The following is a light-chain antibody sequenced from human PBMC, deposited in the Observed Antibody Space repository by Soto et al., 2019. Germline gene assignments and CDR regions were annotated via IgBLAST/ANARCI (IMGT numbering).Light chain of an antibody. CDR1: QSISNY. CDR3: QQTYKTPLT. CDR2: LAS. Sequence: DIQMTQSPSSLSASVGDRVTITCRASQSISNYLNWYQQRPGKAPKLLIYLASSLSSGVPSKFSGSGSGTDFTLTISVLQPEDSATYYCQQTYKTPLTFGPGTTVEIK. J-gene: IGKJ1*01. V-gene: IGKV1-39*01.